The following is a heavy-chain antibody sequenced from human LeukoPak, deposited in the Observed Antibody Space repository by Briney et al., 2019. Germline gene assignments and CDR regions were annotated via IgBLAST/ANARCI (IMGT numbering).Heavy chain of an antibody. D-gene: IGHD3-16*01. J-gene: IGHJ4*02. CDR2: IYYSGST. CDR1: GGSISSSSYY. Sequence: PSETLSLTCTVSGGSISSSSYYWGWIRQPPGKGLEWIGSIYYSGSTYYNPSLKSRVTISVDTSKNQFSLKLSSVTAADTAVYYCARLADMITFGGVRDYRGQGTLVTVSS. V-gene: IGHV4-39*01. CDR3: ARLADMITFGGVRDY.